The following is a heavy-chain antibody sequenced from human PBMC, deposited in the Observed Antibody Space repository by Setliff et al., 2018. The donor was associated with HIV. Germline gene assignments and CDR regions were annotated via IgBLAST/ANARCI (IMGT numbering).Heavy chain of an antibody. CDR1: GGTFSSYA. CDR2: IIPILGIA. V-gene: IGHV1-69*10. J-gene: IGHJ4*02. CDR3: ARDSTYYYDSSGYATFDY. Sequence: SVKVSCKASGGTFSSYAISWVRQAPGQGLEWMGGIIPILGIANYAQKFQGRVTITTDESTSTAYMELSSLRSEDAAVYYCARDSTYYYDSSGYATFDYWGQGTLVTVSS. D-gene: IGHD3-22*01.